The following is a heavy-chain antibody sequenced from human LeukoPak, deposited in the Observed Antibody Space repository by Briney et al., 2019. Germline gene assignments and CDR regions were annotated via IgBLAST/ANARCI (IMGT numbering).Heavy chain of an antibody. D-gene: IGHD5-12*01. Sequence: GASVKVSCKVSGYTLTELSINWVRQAPRKGLEWMGGFDRDDGQTIYAQRFQGRVTMTEDTSTDTVYMELSSLRSEDTAVYFCTIGGYSNAPHYWGQGTLVTVSS. V-gene: IGHV1-24*01. CDR1: GYTLTELS. J-gene: IGHJ4*02. CDR3: TIGGYSNAPHY. CDR2: FDRDDGQT.